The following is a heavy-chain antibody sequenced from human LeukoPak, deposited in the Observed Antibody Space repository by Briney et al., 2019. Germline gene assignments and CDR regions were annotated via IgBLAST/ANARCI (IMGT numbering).Heavy chain of an antibody. Sequence: SETLSLTCAVYGESFSGHYWSWIRQPPGKGLEWIGEINHSGSTNYNPSLKSRVTISVDTSKNQFSLKLNSVTAADTAVYYCARGPYGCGGGVCYAVVWGQGTLVTVSS. V-gene: IGHV4-34*01. J-gene: IGHJ4*02. CDR3: ARGPYGCGGGVCYAVV. CDR2: INHSGST. D-gene: IGHD2-21*02. CDR1: GESFSGHY.